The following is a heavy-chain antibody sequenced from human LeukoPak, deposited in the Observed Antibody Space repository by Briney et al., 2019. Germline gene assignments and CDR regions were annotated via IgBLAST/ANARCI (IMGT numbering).Heavy chain of an antibody. V-gene: IGHV3-74*01. D-gene: IGHD3-16*01. CDR3: AREVLHDYVWGGGAFDI. CDR1: GFTFSSYW. CDR2: INSDGSST. J-gene: IGHJ3*02. Sequence: GGSLRLSCAASGFTFSSYWMHWVRQAPGKGLVWVSRINSDGSSTSYADSVKGRFTISRDNAKNTLYLQMNSLRAEDTAVYYCAREVLHDYVWGGGAFDIWGQGTMVTVSS.